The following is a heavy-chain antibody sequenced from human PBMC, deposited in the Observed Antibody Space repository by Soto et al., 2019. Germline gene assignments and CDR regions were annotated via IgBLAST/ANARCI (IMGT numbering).Heavy chain of an antibody. J-gene: IGHJ6*02. CDR1: GYTFTSYD. Sequence: ASVKVSCKASGYTFTSYDINWVRQATGQGLEWMGWMNPNSGNTGYAQKFQGRVTMTRNTSISTAYMELSSLRSEDTAVYYCARGRPTLLWFGELLGYYYYYGMDVWGQGTTVTVSS. CDR3: ARGRPTLLWFGELLGYYYYYGMDV. V-gene: IGHV1-8*01. CDR2: MNPNSGNT. D-gene: IGHD3-10*01.